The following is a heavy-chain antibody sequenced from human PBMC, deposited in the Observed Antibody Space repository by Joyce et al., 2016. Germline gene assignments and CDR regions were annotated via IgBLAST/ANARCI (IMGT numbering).Heavy chain of an antibody. D-gene: IGHD2-15*01. CDR3: ARGSCSGGSCYHIN. CDR2: TYYRSKWYN. V-gene: IGHV6-1*01. J-gene: IGHJ4*02. Sequence: QVQLQQSGPGLVKASQTLSLTCAISGDSVSGNNVAWNWIRQSPSRGLEWLGRTYYRSKWYNNSAVSMRSRISINPDTSKNQFSLHLNSVTPEDTAIYYCARGSCSGGSCYHINWGQGTLVTVSS. CDR1: GDSVSGNNVA.